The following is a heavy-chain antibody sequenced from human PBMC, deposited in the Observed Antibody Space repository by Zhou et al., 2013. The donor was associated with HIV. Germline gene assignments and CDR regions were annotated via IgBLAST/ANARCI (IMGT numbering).Heavy chain of an antibody. CDR2: IIPIFEAA. D-gene: IGHD2-2*01. Sequence: QVQLVQSGAEVKKPGSSVKVSCKASGGTFSNYAISWVRQAPGQGLEWMGGIIPIFEAASYAQKFQDRLTITTDESTTTAYMELRDLRSEDTAVYYCAREYSSTSYKYLNPWGQGTPVTVSS. CDR1: GGTFSNYA. J-gene: IGHJ5*02. CDR3: AREYSSTSYKYLNP. V-gene: IGHV1-69*05.